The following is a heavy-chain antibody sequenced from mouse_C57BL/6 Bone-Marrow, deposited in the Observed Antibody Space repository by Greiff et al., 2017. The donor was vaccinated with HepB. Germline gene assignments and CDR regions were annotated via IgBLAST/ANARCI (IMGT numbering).Heavy chain of an antibody. CDR3: ARETPYYSNRYGYFDV. V-gene: IGHV5-16*01. CDR1: GFTFSDYY. CDR2: INYSGSST. Sequence: EVKVVESEGGLVQPGSSMKLSCTASGFTFSDYYMAWVRQVPEKGLEWVAKINYSGSSTYYLDSLKSRFIISRDNAKNILYLQMSSLKSEDTATYYCARETPYYSNRYGYFDVWGTGTTVTVSS. D-gene: IGHD2-5*01. J-gene: IGHJ1*03.